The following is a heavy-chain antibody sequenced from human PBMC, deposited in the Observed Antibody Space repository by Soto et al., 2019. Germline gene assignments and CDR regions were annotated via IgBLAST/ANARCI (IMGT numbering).Heavy chain of an antibody. CDR3: ARSRRYCSGGSGYSVVDY. J-gene: IGHJ4*02. D-gene: IGHD2-15*01. CDR1: GYTFTSYD. V-gene: IGHV1-8*01. Sequence: QVPLVQSGAEVKKPGASVKVSCKASGYTFTSYDINWVRQATGQGLEWMGWMNPNSGNTGYAQKFQGRVTMTRNTSISTAYMELSSLRSEDTAGYYCARSRRYCSGGSGYSVVDYWGQGTLVTVAS. CDR2: MNPNSGNT.